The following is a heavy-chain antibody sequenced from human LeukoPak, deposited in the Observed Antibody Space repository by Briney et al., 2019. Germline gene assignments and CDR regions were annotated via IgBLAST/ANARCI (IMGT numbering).Heavy chain of an antibody. D-gene: IGHD3-22*01. CDR1: GYTFTSCG. CDR3: ARDYDRSGYYSNWFDP. J-gene: IGHJ5*02. CDR2: ISAYNGNT. V-gene: IGHV1-18*01. Sequence: ASVKVSCKASGYTFTSCGISWVRQAPGQGLEWMGWISAYNGNTNYAQKLQGRVTMTTDTSTSTAYMELRSLRSDDTAVYYCARDYDRSGYYSNWFDPWGQGTLVTVSS.